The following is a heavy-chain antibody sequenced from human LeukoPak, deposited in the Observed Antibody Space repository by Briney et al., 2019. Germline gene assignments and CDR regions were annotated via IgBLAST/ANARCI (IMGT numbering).Heavy chain of an antibody. J-gene: IGHJ4*02. CDR2: IYYSGST. CDR3: ATTMVRGVIIGYYFDY. D-gene: IGHD3-10*01. Sequence: SETLSLTCTVSGGSISSYYWSWIRQPPGKGLEWIGSIYYSGSTYYNPSLKSRVTISVDTSKNQFSLKLSSVTAADTAVYYCATTMVRGVIIGYYFDYWGQGTLVTVSS. V-gene: IGHV4-59*05. CDR1: GGSISSYY.